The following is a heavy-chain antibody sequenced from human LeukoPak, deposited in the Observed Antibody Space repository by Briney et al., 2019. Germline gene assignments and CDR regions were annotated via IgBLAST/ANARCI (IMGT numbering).Heavy chain of an antibody. D-gene: IGHD5-12*01. CDR3: ARLWGGSSGYDAFDI. CDR1: GYTFTSYG. CDR2: ISAYNGNT. J-gene: IGHJ3*02. Sequence: ASVKVSCKASGYTFTSYGISWVRQAPGQGLEWIGWISAYNGNTNYAQKLQGRVTMTTETSTSTAYMELRSLRSDDTAVYYCARLWGGSSGYDAFDIWGQGTMVTVSS. V-gene: IGHV1-18*01.